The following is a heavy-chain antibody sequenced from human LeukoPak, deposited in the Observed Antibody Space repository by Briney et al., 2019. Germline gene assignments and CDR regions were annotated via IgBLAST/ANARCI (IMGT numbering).Heavy chain of an antibody. J-gene: IGHJ4*02. Sequence: PGGSLRLSCAASGFTFSSYDMHWVRQATGKGLEWVSAIGTAGDTYYPGSVKGRFTISGENAKSSLYLQMNSLRAGDTAVYYCARAAPDYGGENFDYWGQGTLVTVSS. V-gene: IGHV3-13*01. D-gene: IGHD4-23*01. CDR1: GFTFSSYD. CDR3: ARAAPDYGGENFDY. CDR2: IGTAGDT.